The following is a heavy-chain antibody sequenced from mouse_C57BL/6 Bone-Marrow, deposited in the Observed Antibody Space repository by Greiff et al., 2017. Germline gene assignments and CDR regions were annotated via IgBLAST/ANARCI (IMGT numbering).Heavy chain of an antibody. J-gene: IGHJ2*01. D-gene: IGHD1-1*01. CDR2: IHPNSGST. Sequence: QVQLQQSGAELVKPGASVKLSCKASGYTFTSYWMHWVKQRPGQGLEWIGMIHPNSGSTNYNEKFKSKATLTVDKSSSTAYMQLSSLTSEDSAVYYCAREDYGSRSREDYFDYWGQGTTLTVSS. V-gene: IGHV1-64*01. CDR1: GYTFTSYW. CDR3: AREDYGSRSREDYFDY.